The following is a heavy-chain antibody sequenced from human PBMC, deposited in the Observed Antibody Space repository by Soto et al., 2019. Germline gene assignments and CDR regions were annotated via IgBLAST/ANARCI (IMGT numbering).Heavy chain of an antibody. CDR3: ASGGRGYDILTGYYSAYYYGMDV. CDR1: GGSITSGGYY. CDR2: IYYSGFT. J-gene: IGHJ6*02. V-gene: IGHV4-31*03. D-gene: IGHD3-9*01. Sequence: SETLSLTCTVSGGSITSGGYYWSWIRQHPGKGLEWIGYIYYSGFTYYNPSLKSRVTISVDTSKNQFSLKLSSVTAADTAVYYCASGGRGYDILTGYYSAYYYGMDVWGQGTTVTVSS.